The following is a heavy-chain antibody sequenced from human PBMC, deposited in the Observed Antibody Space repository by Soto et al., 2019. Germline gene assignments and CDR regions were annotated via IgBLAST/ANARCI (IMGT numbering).Heavy chain of an antibody. D-gene: IGHD5-12*01. J-gene: IGHJ6*03. V-gene: IGHV1-8*02. CDR1: GGTFSSYT. Sequence: ASVKVSCKASGGTFSSYTISWVRQAPGQGLEWMGRIIPILGNTGYAQKFQGRVTMTRNTSISTAYMELSSLRSEDTAVYYCARVSGATITYYYYYYMDVWGKGTTVTVSS. CDR2: IIPILGNT. CDR3: ARVSGATITYYYYYYMDV.